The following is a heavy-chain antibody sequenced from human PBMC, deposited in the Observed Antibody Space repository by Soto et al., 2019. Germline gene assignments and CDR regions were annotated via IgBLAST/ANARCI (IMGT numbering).Heavy chain of an antibody. CDR3: ARGYYGSGSYYNSDYYYGMDF. D-gene: IGHD3-10*01. Sequence: QLQLQESGSGLVKPSQTLSLTCAVSGGSISSGGYSWSWIRQPPGKGLEWIGYIYHSGSTYYNPSLKSRVTISVDRSKNQFSLKLSSVTAADTAVYYCARGYYGSGSYYNSDYYYGMDFWGQGTTVTVSS. CDR1: GGSISSGGYS. J-gene: IGHJ6*02. V-gene: IGHV4-30-2*01. CDR2: IYHSGST.